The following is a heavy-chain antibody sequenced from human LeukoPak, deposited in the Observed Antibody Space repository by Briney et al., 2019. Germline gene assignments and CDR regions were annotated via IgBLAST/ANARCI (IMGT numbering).Heavy chain of an antibody. CDR1: GFTFSNFW. CDR3: AKFPYGDYVHY. CDR2: IKGDGSEK. D-gene: IGHD4-17*01. Sequence: GGSLRLSCAASGFTFSNFWMSWVRQAPGKGLECVANIKGDGSEKYHVDSVKGRFTISRDNAKNSLYLQMNSLRAEDTAVYYCAKFPYGDYVHYWGQGTLVTVSS. V-gene: IGHV3-7*05. J-gene: IGHJ4*02.